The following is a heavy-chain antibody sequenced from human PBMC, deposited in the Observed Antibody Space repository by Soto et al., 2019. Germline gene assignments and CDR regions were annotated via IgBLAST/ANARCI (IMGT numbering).Heavy chain of an antibody. J-gene: IGHJ6*02. CDR1: GGSISSSSYY. CDR3: AKDMGATRGTYYYYYGMDV. V-gene: IGHV4-39*01. Sequence: SETLSLTCTVSGGSISSSSYYWGWIRQPPGKGLEWIGSIYYSGSTYYNPSLKSRVTISVDASKNQFSLKLSSVTAADTAVYYCAKDMGATRGTYYYYYGMDVWGQGTTVTVSS. CDR2: IYYSGST. D-gene: IGHD1-26*01.